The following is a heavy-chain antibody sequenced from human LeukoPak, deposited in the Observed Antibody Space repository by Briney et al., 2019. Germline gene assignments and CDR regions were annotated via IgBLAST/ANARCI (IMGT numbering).Heavy chain of an antibody. D-gene: IGHD6-19*01. Sequence: KASETLSLTFAVYGGSFSGYYWSWIRQPPGKGLEWIGEINHSGGPNYNPSLKSRVTISVATSKNQFSLKLSSVPAADTALYYCARYEAVAGVFDSWGQGILVTVSS. CDR3: ARYEAVAGVFDS. V-gene: IGHV4-34*01. J-gene: IGHJ4*02. CDR2: INHSGGP. CDR1: GGSFSGYY.